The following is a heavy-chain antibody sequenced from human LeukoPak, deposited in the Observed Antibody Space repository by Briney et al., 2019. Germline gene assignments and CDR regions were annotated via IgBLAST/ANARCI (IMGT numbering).Heavy chain of an antibody. V-gene: IGHV4-4*07. CDR2: IYTSGST. CDR3: ARARYYYGSGSPREYYFDY. J-gene: IGHJ4*02. D-gene: IGHD3-10*01. CDR1: GGSITSYY. Sequence: SETLSLTCTVSGGSITSYYWSWIRQPAGKGLEWIGRIYTSGSTNYNPSLKSRVTMSVDTSKNQFSLKLSSVTAADTAVYYCARARYYYGSGSPREYYFDYWGQGTLVTVSS.